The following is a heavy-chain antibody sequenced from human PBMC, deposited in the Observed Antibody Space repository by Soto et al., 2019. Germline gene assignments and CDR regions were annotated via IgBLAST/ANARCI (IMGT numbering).Heavy chain of an antibody. V-gene: IGHV3-30*03. CDR2: ISYDGKQT. CDR1: GVTFKDYG. CDR3: ARDGWGSNWYFDL. J-gene: IGHJ2*01. D-gene: IGHD3-16*01. Sequence: GGSLRLSCGAPGVTFKDYGMHWFRQAPGKGLEWVAVISYDGKQTYYADSVKGRFTISKDKSKRTLFLQMNSLRVDDTAVYYCARDGWGSNWYFDLWGRGTLVTVS.